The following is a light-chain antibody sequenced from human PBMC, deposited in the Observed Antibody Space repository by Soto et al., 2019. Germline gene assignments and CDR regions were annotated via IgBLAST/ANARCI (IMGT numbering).Light chain of an antibody. Sequence: QSALTQPASVSGSPGQSITISCTGTSSDVGSYNLVSWYQQHPGKAPKLMIYEGNKRPSGVSNRFSGSKSGNTASLTISGLQAEDEADYYCCSYAGSSTFVFGEGTKLTVL. CDR1: SSDVGSYNL. V-gene: IGLV2-23*03. J-gene: IGLJ2*01. CDR2: EGN. CDR3: CSYAGSSTFV.